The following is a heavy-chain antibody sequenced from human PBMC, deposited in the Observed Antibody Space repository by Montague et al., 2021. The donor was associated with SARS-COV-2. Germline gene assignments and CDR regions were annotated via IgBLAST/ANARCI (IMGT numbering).Heavy chain of an antibody. V-gene: IGHV3-33*01. J-gene: IGHJ4*02. CDR1: GLTFSSYG. Sequence: SLRLSCAASGLTFSSYGMHWVRQAPGKGLEWVAVIWYDGSNKYYADSVKGRFTISRDNSKNTLYLQMNSLRAEDTAVYYCARDSKSYYYGSFFRGGNYFDYWGQGTLVTVSS. CDR2: IWYDGSNK. D-gene: IGHD3-10*01. CDR3: ARDSKSYYYGSFFRGGNYFDY.